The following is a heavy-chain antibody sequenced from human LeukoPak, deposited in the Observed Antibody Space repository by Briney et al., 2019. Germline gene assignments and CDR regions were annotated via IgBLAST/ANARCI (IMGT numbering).Heavy chain of an antibody. J-gene: IGHJ4*02. CDR2: ISGSRGNT. D-gene: IGHD5-12*01. CDR3: AKAPAISADYYFHY. CDR1: GFTFSSYA. V-gene: IGHV3-23*01. Sequence: GGSLRLSCAASGFTFSSYAMSWVRQTPGKGLEWVSTISGSRGNTYYADSVKGRFTISRDNFNNTLFLQVNRLRAEDTAVYYCAKAPAISADYYFHYWGQGTLVTVSS.